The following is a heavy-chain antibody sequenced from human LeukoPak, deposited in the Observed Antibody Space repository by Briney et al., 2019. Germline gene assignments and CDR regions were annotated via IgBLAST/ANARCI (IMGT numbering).Heavy chain of an antibody. D-gene: IGHD5-12*01. V-gene: IGHV4-34*01. CDR2: INHSGST. CDR3: AIEDSGYDQSIDY. J-gene: IGHJ4*02. Sequence: PSETLSLTCAVYGGSSTGYYWSWIRQPPGKGLEWIGEINHSGSTNYNPSLKSRVTISVDTSKNQYSLKLSSVPAADTAVYYCAIEDSGYDQSIDYWGQGTLVTVSS. CDR1: GGSSTGYY.